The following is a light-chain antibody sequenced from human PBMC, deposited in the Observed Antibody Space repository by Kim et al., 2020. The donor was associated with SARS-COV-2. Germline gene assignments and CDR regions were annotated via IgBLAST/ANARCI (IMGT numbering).Light chain of an antibody. CDR3: SSYTSSSNWV. J-gene: IGLJ3*02. Sequence: QSVLTQPASVSGSPGQSITISCTGTSSDVGNYNYVSWYQQHPGKAPKLMIYDVTNRPSGVSNRFSGSKSGNTASLTISGLQAEDEADYYCSSYTSSSNWVFGGGTQLTVL. V-gene: IGLV2-14*03. CDR2: DVT. CDR1: SSDVGNYNY.